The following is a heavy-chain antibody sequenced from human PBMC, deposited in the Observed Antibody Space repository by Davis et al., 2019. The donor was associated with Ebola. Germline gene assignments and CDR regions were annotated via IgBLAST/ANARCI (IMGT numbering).Heavy chain of an antibody. V-gene: IGHV3-53*01. CDR3: AKGSIVGATRASYYYYGMDV. CDR2: IYSGGST. Sequence: ETLSLTCAVYGGSFSGYYMSWVRQAPGKGLEWVSLIYSGGSTYYADSVKGRFTISRDNSKNTLYLQMNSLRAEDTAVYYCAKGSIVGATRASYYYYGMDVWGKGTTVTVSS. CDR1: GGSFSGYY. D-gene: IGHD1-26*01. J-gene: IGHJ6*04.